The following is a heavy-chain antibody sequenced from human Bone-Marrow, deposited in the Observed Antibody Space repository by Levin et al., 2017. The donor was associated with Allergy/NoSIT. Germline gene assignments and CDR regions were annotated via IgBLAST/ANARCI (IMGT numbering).Heavy chain of an antibody. D-gene: IGHD3-10*01. Sequence: GGSLRLSCAASGFIFSSHGMHWVRQAPGKGLEWVALIWYDGRHEYHADSVKGRFTISRDNSKNMLYLDMNSLRAEDTAVYYCARDGAGFGESPDFWGQGTLVTVSS. CDR1: GFIFSSHG. CDR2: IWYDGRHE. J-gene: IGHJ4*02. V-gene: IGHV3-33*01. CDR3: ARDGAGFGESPDF.